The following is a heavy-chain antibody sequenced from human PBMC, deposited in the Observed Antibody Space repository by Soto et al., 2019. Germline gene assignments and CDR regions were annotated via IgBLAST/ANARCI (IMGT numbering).Heavy chain of an antibody. V-gene: IGHV4-39*01. CDR1: GGSISSSSYY. CDR3: PSATRARGVIREVWFDP. J-gene: IGHJ5*02. CDR2: IYYSGST. Sequence: SETLSLTCTVSGGSISSSSYYWGWIRQPPGKGLEWIGSIYYSGSTYYNPSLKSRVTISVDTSKNQFSLKLSSVTAADTAVYYCPSATRARGVIREVWFDPWRQRTLVTVSS. D-gene: IGHD3-10*01.